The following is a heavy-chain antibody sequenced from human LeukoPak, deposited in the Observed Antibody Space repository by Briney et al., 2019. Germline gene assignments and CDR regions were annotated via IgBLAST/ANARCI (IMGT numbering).Heavy chain of an antibody. CDR1: GGTFSSYP. Sequence: GASVKVSCKVSGGTFSSYPISWVRQAPGQGVEWMGEITPIFGEAQNAEKFQGRVTITADEPTSTVYMELTSLRLDDTAMYYCARNSRVASTSGLNYWGQGTLVTVSS. D-gene: IGHD5-12*01. CDR3: ARNSRVASTSGLNY. V-gene: IGHV1-69*01. CDR2: ITPIFGEA. J-gene: IGHJ4*02.